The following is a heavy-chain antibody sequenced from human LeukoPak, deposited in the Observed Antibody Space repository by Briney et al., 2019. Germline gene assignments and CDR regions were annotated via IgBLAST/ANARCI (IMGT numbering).Heavy chain of an antibody. CDR1: GFTFSSYT. V-gene: IGHV3-21*01. CDR2: FSRSGPYI. Sequence: GGSLRLSCAASGFTFSSYTMNWVRQAPGKGLEWVSSFSRSGPYIYYADSVKGRFTISRDNAKNSLYLQMNSLRAEDTAVYYCAGDYPRGLRWGAFDIWGQGTTVTVSS. J-gene: IGHJ3*02. CDR3: AGDYPRGLRWGAFDI. D-gene: IGHD4-23*01.